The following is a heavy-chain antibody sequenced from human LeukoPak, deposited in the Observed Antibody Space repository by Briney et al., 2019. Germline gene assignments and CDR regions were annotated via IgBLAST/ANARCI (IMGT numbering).Heavy chain of an antibody. CDR3: ARDGFLDNMDV. CDR2: ISSGRFV. Sequence: PGGSLRLSCSASGFTFSNYGLIWVRQAPGKGLEWVASISSGRFVFYADSVQGRFTISRDNAKNSLYLQMNSLRADDTAVYYCARDGFLDNMDVWGKGTTVTVSS. J-gene: IGHJ6*03. V-gene: IGHV3-21*01. CDR1: GFTFSNYG. D-gene: IGHD3/OR15-3a*01.